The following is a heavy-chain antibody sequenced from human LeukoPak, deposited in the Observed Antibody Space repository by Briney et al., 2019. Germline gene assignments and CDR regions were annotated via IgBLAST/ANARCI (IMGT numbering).Heavy chain of an antibody. Sequence: TLSLTCTVXXGSISSYYWSWIRQPAGKGLEWIGRIYTSGSTNYNPSLKSRVTMSVDTSKNQFSLKLSSVTAADTAVYYCARGGSPAAMGWFDPWGQGTLVTVSS. J-gene: IGHJ5*02. CDR1: XGSISSYY. V-gene: IGHV4-4*07. CDR3: ARGGSPAAMGWFDP. CDR2: IYTSGST. D-gene: IGHD2-2*01.